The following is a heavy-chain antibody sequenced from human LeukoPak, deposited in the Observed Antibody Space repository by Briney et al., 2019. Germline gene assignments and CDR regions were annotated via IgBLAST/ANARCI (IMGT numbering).Heavy chain of an antibody. CDR1: GGSISSYY. V-gene: IGHV4-59*01. D-gene: IGHD6-19*01. Sequence: SETLSLTCTVSGGSISSYYWSWIRQPPGKGLEWIGYIYYSGSTNYNPSLKSRVTISVDTSKNRFSLKLSSVTAADTAVYYCARSIGYSSGWWGVDYWGQGTLVTVSS. CDR3: ARSIGYSSGWWGVDY. CDR2: IYYSGST. J-gene: IGHJ4*02.